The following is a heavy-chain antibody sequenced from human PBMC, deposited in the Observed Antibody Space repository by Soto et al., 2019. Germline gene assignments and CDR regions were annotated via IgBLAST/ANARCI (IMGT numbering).Heavy chain of an antibody. CDR3: SRGRWSLFAF. D-gene: IGHD2-15*01. J-gene: IGHJ1*01. V-gene: IGHV6-1*01. Sequence: SQTLSLTCAVSGDSVSSNNIAWNWLRQSPWRGLEWLGRTYYRSKWYNEYAVSVRSRITINLDTSKNQFSLQLNSVTPEDTAVYYCSRGRWSLFAFWGQGAQVPVSS. CDR2: TYYRSKWYN. CDR1: GDSVSSNNIA.